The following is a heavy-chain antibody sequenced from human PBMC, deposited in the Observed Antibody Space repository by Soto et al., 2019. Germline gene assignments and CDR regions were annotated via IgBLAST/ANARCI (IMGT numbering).Heavy chain of an antibody. Sequence: NLSLTSPVTGTCLATEGNTWSCIRHPPGKGREWIGYISSSGAARYNQSLKSRVTISVDTSRNSFSLSVGSVTAADTAVYYCARATFGAVIHLRAWVQGTTVAVSS. CDR3: ARATFGAVIHLRA. CDR2: ISSSGAA. V-gene: IGHV4-30-4*01. J-gene: IGHJ6*02. CDR1: GTCLATEGNT. D-gene: IGHD3-3*01.